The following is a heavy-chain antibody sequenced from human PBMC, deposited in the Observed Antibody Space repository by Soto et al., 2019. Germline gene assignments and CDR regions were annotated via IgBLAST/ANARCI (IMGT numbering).Heavy chain of an antibody. CDR2: TRSSANSYTT. CDR3: SGGKMWEVPGMDA. V-gene: IGHV3-72*01. J-gene: IGHJ6*02. D-gene: IGHD1-26*01. Sequence: EVQLVESGGGLAQPGGSLRLSCAVSGFTFSDFNMNWVRQAPGKGLEWVGLTRSSANSYTTEYAGSVKGRFTISRDDSQNALYLQMNSLITEDTAVYYCSGGKMWEVPGMDAWGQGTTVTVSS. CDR1: GFTFSDFN.